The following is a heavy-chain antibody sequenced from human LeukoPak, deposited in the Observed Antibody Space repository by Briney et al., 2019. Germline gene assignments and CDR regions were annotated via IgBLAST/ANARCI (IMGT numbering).Heavy chain of an antibody. J-gene: IGHJ4*02. CDR2: ISYDGSNK. CDR3: ATVRLDY. V-gene: IGHV3-30*03. D-gene: IGHD1-1*01. CDR1: GFTFSSYG. Sequence: PGRSLRLSCAASGFTFSSYGIHWVRQAPGKGLVWVAVISYDGSNKDYADSVKGRFTISRDNSKNTLYLQMNSLRAEDTAVYYCATVRLDYWGQGTLVTVSS.